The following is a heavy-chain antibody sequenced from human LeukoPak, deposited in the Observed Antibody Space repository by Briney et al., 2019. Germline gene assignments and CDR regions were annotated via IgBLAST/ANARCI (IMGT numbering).Heavy chain of an antibody. CDR3: AVSYYGSGSYLYRFDP. CDR1: GHTFTSYD. CDR2: MNPNSGNT. V-gene: IGHV1-8*01. D-gene: IGHD3-10*01. Sequence: ASVKVSCKASGHTFTSYDINWVRQATGQGLEWMRWMNPNSGNTGYAQKFQGRVTMTRNTSISTAYMELSSLRSEDTAVYYCAVSYYGSGSYLYRFDPWGQGTLVTVSS. J-gene: IGHJ5*02.